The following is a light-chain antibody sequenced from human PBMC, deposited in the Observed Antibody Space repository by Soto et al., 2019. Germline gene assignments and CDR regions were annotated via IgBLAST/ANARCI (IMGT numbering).Light chain of an antibody. CDR3: HHYASSPPYT. V-gene: IGKV3-20*01. J-gene: IGKJ2*01. CDR1: RSFASSY. Sequence: EIVLTQSPATLSLSPGERATLSCRASRSFASSYLAWYQHKPGQAPRLLIYAASTRATGIPDSLIGSGSGTDFSLTISRLEPDDAAVYYCHHYASSPPYTFGQGTKVEIK. CDR2: AAS.